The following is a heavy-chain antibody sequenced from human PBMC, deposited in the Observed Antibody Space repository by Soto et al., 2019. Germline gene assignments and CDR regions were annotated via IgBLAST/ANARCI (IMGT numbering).Heavy chain of an antibody. CDR3: ARGRYGDY. D-gene: IGHD1-1*01. J-gene: IGHJ4*02. V-gene: IGHV1-18*01. CDR1: GYGFTTYG. CDR2: ISAHNGNT. Sequence: QVHLVQSGAEVKKPGASVKVSCKGSGYGFTTYGITRVRQAPGQGLEWMAWISAHNGNTNYAQKLQGRVTVTRATSTSTAYMELRSLRSDATAVYYCARGRYGDYWGQGALVTVSS.